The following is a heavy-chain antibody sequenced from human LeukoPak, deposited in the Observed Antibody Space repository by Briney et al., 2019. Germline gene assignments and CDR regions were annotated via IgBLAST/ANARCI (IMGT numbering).Heavy chain of an antibody. Sequence: GGSLRLSCAASGFTFSTYWMSWVRQAPGKGLEWVANIKQDGSEKYYVDSVKGRFTISRDNSKNTLYLQMNSLRAEDTAVYYCARSDSSGWPRGYFDYWGQGTLVTVSS. J-gene: IGHJ4*02. CDR3: ARSDSSGWPRGYFDY. V-gene: IGHV3-7*01. D-gene: IGHD6-19*01. CDR2: IKQDGSEK. CDR1: GFTFSTYW.